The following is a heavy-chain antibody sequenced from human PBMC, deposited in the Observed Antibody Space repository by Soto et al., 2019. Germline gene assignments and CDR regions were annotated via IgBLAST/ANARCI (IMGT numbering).Heavy chain of an antibody. CDR1: GGSISGGGHY. CDR3: ASSDPYYFFNY. CDR2: MYYTGDT. V-gene: IGHV4-31*03. D-gene: IGHD2-21*01. J-gene: IGHJ4*02. Sequence: QVQLQESGPGLVRPSQTLSLTCTVSGGSISGGGHYWGWIRQPPGKGLEWIGFMYYTGDTYYNPSLTSRLAISVDTSMNQFSLELTSVTAADTAVYYCASSDPYYFFNYWGLGTLVTVSS.